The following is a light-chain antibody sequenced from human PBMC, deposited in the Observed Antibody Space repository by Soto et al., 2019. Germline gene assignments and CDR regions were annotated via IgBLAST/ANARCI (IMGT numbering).Light chain of an antibody. CDR3: QQTIRYPIT. V-gene: IGKV1-9*01. J-gene: IGKJ5*01. Sequence: DNQSAHSPSFLSASVGERDTITCRASQDIGSALAWYQQKPGKAPKVLIHAASTLQSGVPSRFSGSGSGTEFTLTIVSLQPEDFATYYCQQTIRYPITFGQGTRLEIK. CDR2: AAS. CDR1: QDIGSA.